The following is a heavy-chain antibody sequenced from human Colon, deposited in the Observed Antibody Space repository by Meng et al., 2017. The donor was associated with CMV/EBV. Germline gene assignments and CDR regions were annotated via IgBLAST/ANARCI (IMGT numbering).Heavy chain of an antibody. V-gene: IGHV1-46*01. D-gene: IGHD4-17*01. CDR3: ARVGPVTYFDY. CDR1: GYIFTAYY. CDR2: SSPSDYRT. J-gene: IGHJ4*02. Sequence: ASVKVSCKASGYIFTAYYIHWMRQAPGQGLEWMGFSSPSDYRTTYAQKFQGRVTMTTGTSTSTVYMELSSLRFEDTAVYFCARVGPVTYFDYWGQGSLVTVSS.